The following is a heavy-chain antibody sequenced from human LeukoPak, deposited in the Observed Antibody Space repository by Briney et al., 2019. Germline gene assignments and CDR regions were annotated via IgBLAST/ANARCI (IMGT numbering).Heavy chain of an antibody. J-gene: IGHJ5*02. CDR2: INHSGST. Sequence: SETLSLTCAVYGGSFSGYYWSWIRQPPGKGLEWIGEINHSGSTNYNPSLKSRVTISVDTSKNQFSLKLSSVTAADTAVYYCARGGRYCSGGSCYLGAHWFDPWGQGTLVIVSS. CDR1: GGSFSGYY. D-gene: IGHD2-15*01. CDR3: ARGGRYCSGGSCYLGAHWFDP. V-gene: IGHV4-34*01.